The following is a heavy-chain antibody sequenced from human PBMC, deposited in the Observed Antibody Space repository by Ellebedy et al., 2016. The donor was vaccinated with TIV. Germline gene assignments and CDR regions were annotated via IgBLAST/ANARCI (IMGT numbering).Heavy chain of an antibody. CDR3: ARDSNWAFDY. D-gene: IGHD6-13*01. V-gene: IGHV3-48*04. CDR1: GFTFTVYS. J-gene: IGHJ4*02. Sequence: PGGSLRLSCAASGFTFTVYSMNWVRQAPGKGLEWISYIGSYGNTKYYADSVKGRFTISRDNAKNSLFLQMDSLRAEDTAVYYCARDSNWAFDYWGQGNLVTVSS. CDR2: IGSYGNTK.